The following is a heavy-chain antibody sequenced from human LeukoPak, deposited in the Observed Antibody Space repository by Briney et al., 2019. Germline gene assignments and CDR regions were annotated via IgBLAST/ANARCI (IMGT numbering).Heavy chain of an antibody. D-gene: IGHD2-2*01. CDR3: TRPYCSSTRCLFDY. J-gene: IGHJ4*02. CDR1: GFTFSSYG. V-gene: IGHV3-30*02. Sequence: GGSLRLSCAASGFTFSSYGMHWVRQAPGKGQEWVAFIRYDGSNQYYADSVKGRFTISKDNSRNALYLQMNSLSAEDTAVYYCTRPYCSSTRCLFDYWGQGTRVTVSS. CDR2: IRYDGSNQ.